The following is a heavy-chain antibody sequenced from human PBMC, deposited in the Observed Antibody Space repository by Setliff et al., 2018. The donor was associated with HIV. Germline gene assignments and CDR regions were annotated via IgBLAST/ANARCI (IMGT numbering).Heavy chain of an antibody. V-gene: IGHV4-39*02. D-gene: IGHD1-7*01. CDR1: GGSIISSTYY. CDR2: MYYSGST. Sequence: SETLSLTCTVSGGSIISSTYYWGWIRQPPGKGLEWIGSMYYSGSTYYNPSLKSRATISVDASKRQFSLKLRSVTPEDSAVYYCARDGTRQMWGSDYFHNYYIDVWDKGTTVTVSS. J-gene: IGHJ6*03. CDR3: ARDGTRQMWGSDYFHNYYIDV.